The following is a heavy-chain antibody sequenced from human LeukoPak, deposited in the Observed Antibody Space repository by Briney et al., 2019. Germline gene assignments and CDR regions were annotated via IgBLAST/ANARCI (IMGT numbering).Heavy chain of an antibody. V-gene: IGHV4-34*01. CDR1: GGSFSGYY. CDR3: ARLLRYFAWTSRGPSAFDI. CDR2: INHSGST. Sequence: PSETLSLTCAVYGGSFSGYYWSWIRQPPGKGLEWIGEINHSGSTNYNPSLKSRVTISVDTSKNQFSLKLSSVTAADTAVYYCARLLRYFAWTSRGPSAFDIWGQGTMVTVSS. D-gene: IGHD3-9*01. J-gene: IGHJ3*02.